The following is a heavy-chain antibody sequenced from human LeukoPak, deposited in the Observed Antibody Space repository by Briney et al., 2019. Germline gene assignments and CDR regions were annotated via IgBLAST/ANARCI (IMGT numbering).Heavy chain of an antibody. CDR3: ARDIPGIAARPGAFDI. CDR1: GYTFTSYG. CDR2: ISAYNGNT. J-gene: IGHJ3*02. Sequence: ASVKVSCKASGYTFTSYGISWVRQAPGQGLEWMGWISAYNGNTNYAQKFQGRVTITTDESTSTAYMELSSLRSEDTAVYYCARDIPGIAARPGAFDIWGQGTMVTVSS. D-gene: IGHD6-6*01. V-gene: IGHV1-18*01.